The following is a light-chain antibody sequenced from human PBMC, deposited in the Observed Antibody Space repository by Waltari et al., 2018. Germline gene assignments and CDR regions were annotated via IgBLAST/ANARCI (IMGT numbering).Light chain of an antibody. CDR3: HQYNSYSQS. V-gene: IGKV1-5*01. J-gene: IGKJ2*03. CDR1: QPITW. CDR2: DAS. Sequence: QMTQSPSTLSASIGDRVAITCRASQPITWLAWYQQKPGKAPRVLIYDASTLASGVPSRFRGSGSGTEFTLTISSLQPDDFATYYCHQYNSYSQSFGQGTKLEIK.